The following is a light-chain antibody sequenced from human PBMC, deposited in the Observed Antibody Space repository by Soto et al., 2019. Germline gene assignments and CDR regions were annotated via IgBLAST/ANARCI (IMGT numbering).Light chain of an antibody. Sequence: QSALTQPASVSGSPGQSITISCTGTSTDVGGYNYVSWYQRHPDKAPKLIISEVNNRPSGVSNRFSGSKSGNTASLTISGLQPEDEAEYFCGSHTPNFMVFGGGTKLTVL. CDR3: GSHTPNFMV. CDR2: EVN. J-gene: IGLJ2*01. V-gene: IGLV2-14*01. CDR1: STDVGGYNY.